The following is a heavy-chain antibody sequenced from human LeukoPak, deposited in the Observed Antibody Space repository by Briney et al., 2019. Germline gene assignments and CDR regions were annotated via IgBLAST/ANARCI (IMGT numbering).Heavy chain of an antibody. CDR2: IYYSRET. V-gene: IGHV4-39*02. CDR3: ARTVGTHRFDY. J-gene: IGHJ4*02. D-gene: IGHD4-23*01. Sequence: PSETLSLTCTVSGVSISSRSYYWGRIPQPPGKELDSIMTIYYSRETHYNPSLHSRVVISVDTSNNHFSVKLTSVTAPDTAVYYCARTVGTHRFDYWGQGTLVTVSS. CDR1: GVSISSRSYY.